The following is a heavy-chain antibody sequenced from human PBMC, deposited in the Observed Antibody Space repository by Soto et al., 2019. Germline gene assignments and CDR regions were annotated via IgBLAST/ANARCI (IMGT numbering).Heavy chain of an antibody. V-gene: IGHV3-11*06. J-gene: IGHJ4*02. CDR3: VKSGDNSNALDY. D-gene: IGHD1-1*01. Sequence: GGSLRLSGTASVFTLSDDDMSWIRQGPGTALQWIGYRRNSGSFTRYADSVKGRFSISRDNAKNSMYLQITSLRGDDPAIYYCVKSGDNSNALDYSGQGT. CDR1: VFTLSDDD. CDR2: RRNSGSFT.